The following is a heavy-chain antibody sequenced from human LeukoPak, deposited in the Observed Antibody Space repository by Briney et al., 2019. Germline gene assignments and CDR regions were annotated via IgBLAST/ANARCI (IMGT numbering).Heavy chain of an antibody. CDR1: GFTFSTYG. CDR2: IGPGGDNT. V-gene: IGHV3-64*01. D-gene: IGHD6-13*01. Sequence: GGSLRLSCAASGFTFSTYGMHWVRQAPGKGLEYVSGIGPGGDNTYYAKSVKGRFTISRDDSEHMLYLQMDSLRSDDMAVYYCARGAQLTDYWGQGTLVTVSS. J-gene: IGHJ4*02. CDR3: ARGAQLTDY.